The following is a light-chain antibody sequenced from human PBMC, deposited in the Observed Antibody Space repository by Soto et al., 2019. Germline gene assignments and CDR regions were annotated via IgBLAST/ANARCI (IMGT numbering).Light chain of an antibody. CDR3: QQYNNWPLT. CDR1: QSVNSN. V-gene: IGKV3-15*01. CDR2: GAS. J-gene: IGKJ4*01. Sequence: EVLMTQSPATLSVSPGERATLSCRASQSVNSNLAWYQQKPGQAPKLLIYGASTRATGIPARFSGSGSGTEFTLTISSLQSEDFAVYYCQQYNNWPLTFGGGTKVEIK.